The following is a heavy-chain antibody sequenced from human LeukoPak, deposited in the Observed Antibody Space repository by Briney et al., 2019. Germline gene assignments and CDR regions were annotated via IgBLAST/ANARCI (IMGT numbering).Heavy chain of an antibody. CDR3: ARMNYVSTGWGAPFDY. J-gene: IGHJ4*02. CDR1: GFRFSNYW. CDR2: INQDGSEK. D-gene: IGHD1-7*01. V-gene: IGHV3-7*01. Sequence: GGSLRLSCAASGFRFSNYWMSWVRQAPGKGLEWVASINQDGSEKYFVDSVKGRSTISRDNVKNSLYLQMNSLRAEDTAVYYCARMNYVSTGWGAPFDYWGQGTLVTVSS.